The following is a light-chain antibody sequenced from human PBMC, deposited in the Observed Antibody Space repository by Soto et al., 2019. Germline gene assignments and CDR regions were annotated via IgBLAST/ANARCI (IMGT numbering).Light chain of an antibody. Sequence: AIRMTQSPSSLSASAGDRVAIACRASQDVGRYLAWYQQKPGQAPKLLIYGASTLQSGVPSRFSGGGSGTQFTRTIRCLQAEDFATYYCQHYKNYAWTFGQGTKVEIK. CDR1: QDVGRY. CDR3: QHYKNYAWT. V-gene: IGKV1-8*01. J-gene: IGKJ1*01. CDR2: GAS.